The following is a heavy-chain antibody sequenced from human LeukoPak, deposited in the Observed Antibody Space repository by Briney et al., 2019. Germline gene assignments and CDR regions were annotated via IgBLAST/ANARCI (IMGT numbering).Heavy chain of an antibody. CDR1: GFTFSSYA. Sequence: PGGSLRLSCAASGFTFSSYAMHWVRQAPGKGLEWVAVISYDGSNKYYADSVKGRFTISRDNSKNTLYLQMNSLRAEDTAVYYCASPRFRFNGPEYFDYWGQGTLVTVSS. D-gene: IGHD3-10*01. V-gene: IGHV3-30*01. CDR2: ISYDGSNK. CDR3: ASPRFRFNGPEYFDY. J-gene: IGHJ4*02.